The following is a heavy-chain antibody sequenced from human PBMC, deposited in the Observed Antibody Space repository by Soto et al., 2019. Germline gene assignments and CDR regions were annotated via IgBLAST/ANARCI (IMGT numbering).Heavy chain of an antibody. CDR1: GFPFNSYT. J-gene: IGHJ6*02. CDR3: AKDKTGVRGGYYYYGVDV. V-gene: IGHV3-23*01. CDR2: ISNTGVTT. Sequence: GGSLRLSCAASGFPFNSYTMNWVRQAPGKGLEWVSAISNTGVTTFYADSVRGRFTISRDNSKNTLYLQMNSLRAEDTAVYFCAKDKTGVRGGYYYYGVDVWGQGTTVTVSS. D-gene: IGHD1-1*01.